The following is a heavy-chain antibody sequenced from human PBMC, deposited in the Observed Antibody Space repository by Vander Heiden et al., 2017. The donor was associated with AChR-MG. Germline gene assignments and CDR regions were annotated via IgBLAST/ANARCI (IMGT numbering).Heavy chain of an antibody. J-gene: IGHJ6*02. V-gene: IGHV3-30*18. CDR2: ISYDGSNK. CDR3: AKEPYSSSWIHYGMDV. D-gene: IGHD6-13*01. CDR1: GFPFSRYG. Sequence: QVQLVESGGGVVQPGRSLRLSCAASGFPFSRYGMHWVRQAPGKGLEWVAVISYDGSNKYYADSVKGRFTISRDNSKNTLYLQMNSLRAEDTAVYYCAKEPYSSSWIHYGMDVWGQGTTVTVSS.